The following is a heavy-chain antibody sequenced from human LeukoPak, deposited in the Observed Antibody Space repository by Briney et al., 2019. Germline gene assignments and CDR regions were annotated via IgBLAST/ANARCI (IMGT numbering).Heavy chain of an antibody. CDR2: IYYSGST. CDR3: ARSDVEMATIFFDY. CDR1: GGSISSSSYY. D-gene: IGHD5-24*01. J-gene: IGHJ4*02. V-gene: IGHV4-39*01. Sequence: KSSETLSLTCTVSGGSISSSSYYWGWIRQPPGKGLEWIGSIYYSGSTYYNPSLKSRVTISVDTSKNQFSLKLSSVTAADTAVYYCARSDVEMATIFFDYWGQGTLVTVSS.